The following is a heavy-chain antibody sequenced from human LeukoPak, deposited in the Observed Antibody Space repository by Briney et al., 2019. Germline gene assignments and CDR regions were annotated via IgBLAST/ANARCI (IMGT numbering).Heavy chain of an antibody. J-gene: IGHJ4*02. Sequence: GSLRLSCSASGFTFSSHSMNWVRQAPGKGLEWVSSIISSSSYIYYADSVKGRFTISRGNAKNSLYLQMNSLRAEDTAVYYWARDPVIYSAFDYWGQGTLVTVSS. D-gene: IGHD5-18*01. V-gene: IGHV3-21*01. CDR3: ARDPVIYSAFDY. CDR2: IISSSSYI. CDR1: GFTFSSHS.